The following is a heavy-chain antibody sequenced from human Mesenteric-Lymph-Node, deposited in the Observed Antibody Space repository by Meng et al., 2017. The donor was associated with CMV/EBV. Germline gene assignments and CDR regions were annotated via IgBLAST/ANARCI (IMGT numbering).Heavy chain of an antibody. CDR1: GFTFSSYA. V-gene: IGHV3-7*01. Sequence: GGSLRLSCAASGFTFSSYAMSWVRQAPGKGLEWVANIKQDGSGKYYVDSVKGRFTISRDNAKNSLYLQMSSLRAEDTAVYYCARDGGIDLWSGFDFWGQGTLVTVSS. CDR3: ARDGGIDLWSGFDF. D-gene: IGHD3-3*01. CDR2: IKQDGSGK. J-gene: IGHJ4*02.